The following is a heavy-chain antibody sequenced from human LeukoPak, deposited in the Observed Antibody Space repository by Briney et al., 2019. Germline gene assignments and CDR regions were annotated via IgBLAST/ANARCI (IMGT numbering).Heavy chain of an antibody. CDR1: GFTFSSYA. CDR3: AKVSVRGVYYFDY. CDR2: ISGSGGST. Sequence: GGSLRLSCAASGFTFSSYAMSWVRQAPGKWLEWVSAISGSGGSTYYADSVKGRFTISRDNSKNTLYLQMNSLRAEDTAVYYCAKVSVRGVYYFDYWGQGTLVTVSS. J-gene: IGHJ4*02. D-gene: IGHD3-10*01. V-gene: IGHV3-23*01.